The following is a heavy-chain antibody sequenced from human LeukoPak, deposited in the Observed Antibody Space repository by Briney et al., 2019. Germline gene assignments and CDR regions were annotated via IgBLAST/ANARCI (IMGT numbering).Heavy chain of an antibody. CDR1: GFVFSGFG. V-gene: IGHV3-7*01. Sequence: GGSLRLSCAASGFVFSGFGMHWVRQAPGKGLEWVANIKQHGSEKYYVDSVKGRFTISRDNAKNSLYLQMNSLTVEDTAVYYCARLIAVAGTRKFDYWGQGTLVTVSS. J-gene: IGHJ4*02. CDR3: ARLIAVAGTRKFDY. D-gene: IGHD6-19*01. CDR2: IKQHGSEK.